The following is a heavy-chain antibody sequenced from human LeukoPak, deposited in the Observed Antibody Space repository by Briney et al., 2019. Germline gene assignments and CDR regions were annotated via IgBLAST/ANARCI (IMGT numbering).Heavy chain of an antibody. J-gene: IGHJ4*02. CDR1: GYSFPSSV. CDR3: ARLYFSSSSFDY. Sequence: GESLEISCQTSGYSFPSSVIGWVRQMPGKGLGWMGVIYPRDSDARYSPSFQGQVTISVDKSINTAYLQWSSLKASDTATYYCARLYFSSSSFDYWGQGTLVTVAS. CDR2: IYPRDSDA. D-gene: IGHD2-2*01. V-gene: IGHV5-51*01.